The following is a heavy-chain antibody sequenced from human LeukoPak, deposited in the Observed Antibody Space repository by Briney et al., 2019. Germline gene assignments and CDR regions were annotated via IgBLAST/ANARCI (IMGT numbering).Heavy chain of an antibody. Sequence: GGSLRLSCAASGFTFSTHSMNWVRQAPGKGLEWVSCIISSSSDIYYADSVKGRFTISRDDAKNSLYLQMSTLRTEDTTVYYCARVPGGLEWADFDYWGQGTLVTVSS. CDR2: IISSSSDI. V-gene: IGHV3-21*01. J-gene: IGHJ4*02. CDR1: GFTFSTHS. D-gene: IGHD3-3*01. CDR3: ARVPGGLEWADFDY.